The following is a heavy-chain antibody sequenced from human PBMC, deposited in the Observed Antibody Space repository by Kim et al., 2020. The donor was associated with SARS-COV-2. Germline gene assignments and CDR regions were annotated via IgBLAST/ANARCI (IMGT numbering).Heavy chain of an antibody. CDR1: GFTFSNYA. J-gene: IGHJ6*03. D-gene: IGHD5-18*01. V-gene: IGHV3-23*01. CDR3: AKLKGDIAGSIWLGGDDYYMDA. Sequence: GSLRLSCPASGFTFSNYAMSWVRQVPGKGLEWLSVISGSSTIAYHTDSVKGRFTISRDNSKNTLYLQMNSLRAEDTGVYYCAKLKGDIAGSIWLGGDDYYMDAGGKGTTVTVSS. CDR2: ISGSSTIA.